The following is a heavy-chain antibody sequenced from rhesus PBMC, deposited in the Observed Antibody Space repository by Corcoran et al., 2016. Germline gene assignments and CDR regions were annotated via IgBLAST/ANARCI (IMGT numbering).Heavy chain of an antibody. CDR3: ARGGYSQRN. V-gene: IGHV4-106*01. D-gene: IGHD1-44*02. J-gene: IGHJ4*01. CDR2: IYGSGGGT. CDR1: GGSISDDYY. Sequence: QVQLQESGPGLVKPSDTLSLTCAVSGGSISDDYYWSWIRQPPGKGLEWIGYIYGSGGGTNYNPSLKNRVTISIDTSKNQFSLKLSSVTAADTAVYYCARGGYSQRNWGQGVLVTVSS.